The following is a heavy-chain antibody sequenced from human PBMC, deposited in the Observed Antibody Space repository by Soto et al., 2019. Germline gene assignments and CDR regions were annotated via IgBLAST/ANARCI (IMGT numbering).Heavy chain of an antibody. Sequence: EVQLVESGGGLVQPGGSLRLSCVASGFIFNSYSMNWVRQSPGKGLEWISYINSGSTSVFYVVSVKGRFTISRDNAKNSLYLQMNSLRAEDTAVYYCGSSAAPDAYWGQGTMVTVSS. CDR2: INSGSTSV. J-gene: IGHJ4*02. CDR1: GFIFNSYS. CDR3: GSSAAPDAY. D-gene: IGHD3-22*01. V-gene: IGHV3-48*01.